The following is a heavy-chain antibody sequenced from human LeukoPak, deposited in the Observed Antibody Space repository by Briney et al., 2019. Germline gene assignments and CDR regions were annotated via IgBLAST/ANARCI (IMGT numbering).Heavy chain of an antibody. V-gene: IGHV4-34*01. CDR3: ARGRDPSYYDFWNGLGLRRFDP. Sequence: SETLSLTCAVYGGSFSGYYWSWIRQPPGKGLEWIGEINHSGSTNYNPSLKSRVTISVDTSKNQFSLKLSSVTAADTAVYYCARGRDPSYYDFWNGLGLRRFDPWGQGTLVTVSS. CDR2: INHSGST. J-gene: IGHJ5*02. D-gene: IGHD3-3*01. CDR1: GGSFSGYY.